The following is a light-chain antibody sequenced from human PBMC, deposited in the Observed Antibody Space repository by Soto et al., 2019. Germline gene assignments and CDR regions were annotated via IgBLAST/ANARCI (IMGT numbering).Light chain of an antibody. J-gene: IGLJ1*01. CDR3: SSYTTSNTRQIV. Sequence: QSALTQPASVSGSPGQSITISCTGTSSDVGGYNYVSWYQHHPCKAPKLMIFDVSNRPSGVSNRFSGSKSGNTASLTISGLQPEGEADYYCSSYTTSNTRQIVFGTGTKLTVL. V-gene: IGLV2-14*03. CDR1: SSDVGGYNY. CDR2: DVS.